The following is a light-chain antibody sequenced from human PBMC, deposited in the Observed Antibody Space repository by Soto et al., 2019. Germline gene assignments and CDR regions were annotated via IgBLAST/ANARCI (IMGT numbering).Light chain of an antibody. CDR2: DVN. J-gene: IGLJ1*01. CDR3: CSYAGTYV. V-gene: IGLV2-11*01. Sequence: QSALTQPRSVSGSPGQSVTISCTGTNSDVGSSNSVSWHQQLPGEAPKLILYDVNERPSGVPGRFSGSKSGSTASLTISGLQIEDEADYFCCSYAGTYVFGTGTKVTVL. CDR1: NSDVGSSNS.